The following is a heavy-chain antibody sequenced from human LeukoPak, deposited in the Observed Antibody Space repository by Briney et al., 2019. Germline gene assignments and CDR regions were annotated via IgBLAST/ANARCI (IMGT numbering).Heavy chain of an antibody. J-gene: IGHJ5*02. CDR1: GYTFTGYY. Sequence: ASVKVSCKASGYTFTGYYMHWVRQAPGQGLEWIGSINPNTGGTNYAQDFQGRVTMTTDTSITTAYMELSRLRSDDTAVYYCVRDGFAVVDPPLDPWGQGTPVAVSS. CDR2: INPNTGGT. V-gene: IGHV1-2*02. CDR3: VRDGFAVVDPPLDP. D-gene: IGHD3-3*01.